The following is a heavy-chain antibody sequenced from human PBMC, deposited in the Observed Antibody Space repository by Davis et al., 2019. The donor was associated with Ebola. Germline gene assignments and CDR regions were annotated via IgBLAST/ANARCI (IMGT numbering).Heavy chain of an antibody. V-gene: IGHV3-30*18. CDR1: GFTFSSYG. CDR2: ISYDGSNK. CDR3: AKDGLGSSWTHFDY. D-gene: IGHD6-13*01. J-gene: IGHJ4*02. Sequence: GGSLRLSCAASGFTFSSYGMHWVRQAPGKGLEWVAVISYDGSNKYYADSVKGRFTISRDNSKNTLYLQMNSLRAEDTAVYYCAKDGLGSSWTHFDYWGQGTLVTVSS.